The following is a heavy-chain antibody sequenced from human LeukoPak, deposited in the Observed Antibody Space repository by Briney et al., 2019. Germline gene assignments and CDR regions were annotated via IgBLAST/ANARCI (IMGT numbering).Heavy chain of an antibody. CDR3: AKQVVLRGVLAWFDT. J-gene: IGHJ5*02. CDR1: GFTFSDFY. Sequence: RGSLRLSCAASGFTFSDFYMSWIRQAPGKGLEWVAYISNNGRTIFYADSVKGRFTISRDNAKNSLFLQMNSLRPEDTAFYYCAKQVVLRGVLAWFDTWGRGTLVSVSS. CDR2: ISNNGRTI. V-gene: IGHV3-11*01. D-gene: IGHD3-10*01.